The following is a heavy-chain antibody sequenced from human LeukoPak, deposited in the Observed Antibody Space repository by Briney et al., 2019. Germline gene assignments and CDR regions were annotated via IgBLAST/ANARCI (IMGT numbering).Heavy chain of an antibody. CDR1: GGSISSYY. CDR3: ATYYYDSSGRNYWYFDL. V-gene: IGHV4-59*08. J-gene: IGHJ2*01. D-gene: IGHD3-22*01. Sequence: PSETLSLTCTVSGGSISSYYWSWIRQPPGKGLEWIGYIYYSGSTNYNPSLKSRVTISVDTSKNQFSLKLSSVTAADTAVYYCATYYYDSSGRNYWYFDLWGRGTLVTVSS. CDR2: IYYSGST.